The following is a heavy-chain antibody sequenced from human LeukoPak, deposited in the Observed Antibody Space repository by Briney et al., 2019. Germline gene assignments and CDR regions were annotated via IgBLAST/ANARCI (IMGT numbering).Heavy chain of an antibody. Sequence: PSETLSLTCTVSGGSISGYFGSWIRQPPGKGLEWMAYIYYSGSTKYIPSLKSRVTISVDTSRDQFSLKLSSVTAADTAVYYCARHGGSSSSRSSFDPWGQGTLVTVSS. J-gene: IGHJ5*02. CDR1: GGSISGYF. CDR2: IYYSGST. CDR3: ARHGGSSSSRSSFDP. V-gene: IGHV4-59*08. D-gene: IGHD1-26*01.